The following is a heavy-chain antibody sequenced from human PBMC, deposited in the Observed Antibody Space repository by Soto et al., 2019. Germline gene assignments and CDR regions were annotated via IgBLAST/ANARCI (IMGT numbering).Heavy chain of an antibody. CDR3: AREVPIWGSYRYIAFDI. D-gene: IGHD3-16*02. V-gene: IGHV1-2*04. CDR2: INPNSGGT. J-gene: IGHJ3*02. Sequence: ASVKVSCKASGYTFTGYYMYWVRQAPGQGLEWMGWINPNSGGTNYAQKFQGWVTMTRDTSISTAYMELSRLRSDDTAVYYCAREVPIWGSYRYIAFDIWGQGTMVTVSS. CDR1: GYTFTGYY.